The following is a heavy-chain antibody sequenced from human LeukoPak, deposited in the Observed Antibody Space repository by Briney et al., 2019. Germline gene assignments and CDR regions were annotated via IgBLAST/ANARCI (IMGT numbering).Heavy chain of an antibody. CDR2: ISGSGGST. V-gene: IGHV3-23*01. CDR3: AKGVTYYYDSSGYSDY. J-gene: IGHJ4*02. Sequence: PGGSLRLSCAASGFTFSSYAMSWVRQAPGKGLEWVSAISGSGGSTYYADSVKGRFTISRDNSKNTLYLQMNSLRAEDTAVYYCAKGVTYYYDSSGYSDYWGQGTLVTVSS. CDR1: GFTFSSYA. D-gene: IGHD3-22*01.